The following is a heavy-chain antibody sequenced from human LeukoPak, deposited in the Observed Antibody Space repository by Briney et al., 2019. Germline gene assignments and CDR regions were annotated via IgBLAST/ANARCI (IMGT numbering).Heavy chain of an antibody. CDR1: GFTVSSNY. J-gene: IGHJ4*02. CDR2: IYSGGST. V-gene: IGHV3-53*01. Sequence: GGSLRLSCAASGFTVSSNYMSWVRQAPGKGLEWVSVIYSGGSTYYADSVKGRFTTSRDNSKNTLFLQMNSLRAEDTAIYYCAKYGPQDSGSSHFDYWGQGALVTVSS. CDR3: AKYGPQDSGSSHFDY. D-gene: IGHD1-26*01.